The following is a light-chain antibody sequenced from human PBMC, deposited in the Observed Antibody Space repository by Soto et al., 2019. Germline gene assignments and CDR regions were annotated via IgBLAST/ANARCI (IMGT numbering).Light chain of an antibody. J-gene: IGLJ1*01. CDR3: CSYAGSSTYYV. CDR2: EGS. CDR1: SSDVGSYDL. Sequence: QSVLTQPASVSGSPGHSITISCTGTSSDVGSYDLVSWFQQHPGKAPKLMIYEGSKRPSGVSSRFSGSRSGNTASLTISGFQAEDEADYYCCSYAGSSTYYVFGAGTKVTVL. V-gene: IGLV2-23*01.